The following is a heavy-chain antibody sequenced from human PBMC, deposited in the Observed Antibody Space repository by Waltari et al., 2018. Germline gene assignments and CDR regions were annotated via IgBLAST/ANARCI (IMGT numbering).Heavy chain of an antibody. V-gene: IGHV4-39*01. CDR1: GGSISRHSDD. CDR3: ARLPSGGASHWFDP. J-gene: IGHJ5*02. Sequence: QLQLQESGPGLVKPSETLSLTCSVSGGSISRHSDDWGWIRQPPGKGLEYIGNMYYSGSTYYNPSLKSRVTISIDTSKNQFSLKLSSVTAADTAVYYCARLPSGGASHWFDPWGQGTLVTVSS. D-gene: IGHD2-15*01. CDR2: MYYSGST.